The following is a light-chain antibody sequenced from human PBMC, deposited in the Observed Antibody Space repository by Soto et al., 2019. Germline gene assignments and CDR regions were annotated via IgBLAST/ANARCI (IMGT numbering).Light chain of an antibody. Sequence: QSVLTQPASVSGSPGQPITISCTGTSSDFGTYNLVSWYQQHPGKAPKVMIYEGSKRPSGVSDRFSGSKSGNTASLTISGLQAEDEADYYCCSFAGSSFSLYVFGTGTKVTVL. CDR2: EGS. V-gene: IGLV2-23*01. CDR1: SSDFGTYNL. CDR3: CSFAGSSFSLYV. J-gene: IGLJ1*01.